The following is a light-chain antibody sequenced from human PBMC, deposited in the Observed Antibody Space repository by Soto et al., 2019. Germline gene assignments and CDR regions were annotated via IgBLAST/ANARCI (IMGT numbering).Light chain of an antibody. J-gene: IGKJ1*01. CDR2: KAS. V-gene: IGKV1-5*03. CDR1: QSISSW. Sequence: DIPMTQSPSTLSASVGDRVTITCRASQSISSWLAWYQQKPGKAPKLLIYKASSLESGVPSRFSGSGSGTEFTRTISSLQPDDFATYYCQQFHSFSPTFGQGTKVEIK. CDR3: QQFHSFSPT.